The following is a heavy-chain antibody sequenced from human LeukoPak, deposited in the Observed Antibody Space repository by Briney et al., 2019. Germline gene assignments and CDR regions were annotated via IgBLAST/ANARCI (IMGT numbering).Heavy chain of an antibody. CDR3: ARLGGSSPFDY. D-gene: IGHD6-6*01. CDR2: IDSDGSST. Sequence: GGSLRLSCAASGFTFSSYAMSWVRQAPGKGLVWVSRIDSDGSSTTYADSVKGRFTISRDNAKNTLYLQMNSLRADDTAVYYCARLGGSSPFDYWGQGTLVTVSS. J-gene: IGHJ4*02. V-gene: IGHV3-74*01. CDR1: GFTFSSYA.